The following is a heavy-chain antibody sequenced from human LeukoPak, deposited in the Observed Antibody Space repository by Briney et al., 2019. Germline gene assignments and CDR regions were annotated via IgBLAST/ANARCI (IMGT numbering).Heavy chain of an antibody. D-gene: IGHD3-22*01. CDR3: ASVYDSSGYYPF. J-gene: IGHJ4*02. CDR2: INHSGST. CDR1: GVSFSGYY. V-gene: IGHV4-34*01. Sequence: SETLSLTCAVYGVSFSGYYWSWIRQPPGKGLEWIGKINHSGSTNYNPSLKSRVTISVDTSKNQFSLKLSSVTAADTAVYYCASVYDSSGYYPFWGQGTLVTVSS.